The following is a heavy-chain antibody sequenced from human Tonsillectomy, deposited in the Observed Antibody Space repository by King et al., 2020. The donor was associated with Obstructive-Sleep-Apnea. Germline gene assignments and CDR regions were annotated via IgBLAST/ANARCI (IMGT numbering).Heavy chain of an antibody. D-gene: IGHD3-9*01. V-gene: IGHV4-39*07. CDR1: GGSISSSSYD. CDR2: IFYSGST. Sequence: QVQLQESGPGLVKPSETLSLTCTVSGGSISSSSYDWGWIRQPPGKGLEWIGTIFYSGSTYYNPSLKSRVTISVDTSKNQFSLRLSSVTAADTAVYYCARDQGYDILTGYSPGPFDHWGQGTVVTVSS. CDR3: ARDQGYDILTGYSPGPFDH. J-gene: IGHJ4*02.